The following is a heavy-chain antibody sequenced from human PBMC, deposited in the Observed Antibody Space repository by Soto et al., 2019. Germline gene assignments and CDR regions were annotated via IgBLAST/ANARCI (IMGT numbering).Heavy chain of an antibody. V-gene: IGHV3-30*18. D-gene: IGHD4-17*01. CDR3: VKVPLRPYYFEH. CDR1: GFIFSNYG. J-gene: IGHJ4*02. Sequence: QVQLVDSGGGVVQPGRSLRLSCAASGFIFSNYGMHWVRQAPGKGLEWVALISNDGSKKYYADSVKGRFIISRDNSKNTLYLERNSLRAEDMAVYYFVKVPLRPYYFEHWGQGTLVIVSS. CDR2: ISNDGSKK.